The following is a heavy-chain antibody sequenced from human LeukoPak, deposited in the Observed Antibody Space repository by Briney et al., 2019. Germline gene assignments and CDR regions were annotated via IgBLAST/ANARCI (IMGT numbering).Heavy chain of an antibody. CDR2: IIPIFGTA. V-gene: IGHV1-69*13. CDR3: ASGDGVVVPAAIWDAFDI. CDR1: GGTFSSYA. D-gene: IGHD2-2*02. Sequence: SVKGSCKASGGTFSSYAISWVRQAPGQGLEWMGGIIPIFGTANYAQKFQGRVTITADESTSTAYMELSSLRSEDTAVYYCASGDGVVVPAAIWDAFDIWGQGTMVTVSS. J-gene: IGHJ3*02.